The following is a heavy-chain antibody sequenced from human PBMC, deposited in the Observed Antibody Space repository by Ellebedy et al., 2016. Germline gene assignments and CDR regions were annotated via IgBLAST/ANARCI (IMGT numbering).Heavy chain of an antibody. Sequence: SETLSLTCAVYGGSVSDYYWSWIRQPPGKGLEWIGEISHGGSTNYNPSLKSRVTMSIDTSKNQFSLKLSSVTAADTAVYYCARGSVVTPIPYNWFDPWGQGTLVTVSS. D-gene: IGHD2-21*02. CDR2: ISHGGST. CDR1: GGSVSDYY. V-gene: IGHV4-34*01. J-gene: IGHJ5*02. CDR3: ARGSVVTPIPYNWFDP.